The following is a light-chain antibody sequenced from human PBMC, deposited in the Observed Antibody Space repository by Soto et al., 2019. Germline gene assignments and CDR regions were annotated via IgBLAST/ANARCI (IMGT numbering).Light chain of an antibody. CDR1: QSVSSN. CDR2: GAS. CDR3: QQYNNWPYT. V-gene: IGKV3-15*01. J-gene: IGKJ2*01. Sequence: EIVMTQSPATLSVSPGERATLSCRASQSVSSNLAWYQQKPGQAPRLLIYGASTRATGIPARFSGSGSGTDLTLTISRLQSEDFAVYYCQQYNNWPYTFGQGTKLEIK.